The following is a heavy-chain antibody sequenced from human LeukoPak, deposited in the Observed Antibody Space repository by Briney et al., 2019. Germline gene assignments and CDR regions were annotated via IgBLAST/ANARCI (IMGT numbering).Heavy chain of an antibody. CDR1: GVTFSSHA. D-gene: IGHD1-26*01. CDR3: ALESGSYYGYFEQ. J-gene: IGHJ1*01. CDR2: ISGSGDST. Sequence: SGGSLRLSCAASGVTFSSHAMSWVRQAPGKGLEWVSDISGSGDSTNYADSVKGRFSISRDNSKKTLYLQINRLRGEDTALYHCALESGSYYGYFEQWGQGTLVTVSS. V-gene: IGHV3-23*01.